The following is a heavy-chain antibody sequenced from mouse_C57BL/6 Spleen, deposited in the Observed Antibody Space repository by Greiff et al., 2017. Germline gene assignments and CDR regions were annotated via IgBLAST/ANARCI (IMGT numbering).Heavy chain of an antibody. CDR2: IYPSDSET. J-gene: IGHJ2*01. Sequence: QVQLQQPGAELVRPGSSVKLSCKASGYTFTSYWMDWVKQRPGQGLEWIGNIYPSDSETHYNQKFKDKATLTVDKSSSTAYMQLSSLTSEDSAVYYCAREGGNPYYFDYWGQGTTLTVSS. CDR1: GYTFTSYW. CDR3: AREGGNPYYFDY. D-gene: IGHD2-1*01. V-gene: IGHV1-61*01.